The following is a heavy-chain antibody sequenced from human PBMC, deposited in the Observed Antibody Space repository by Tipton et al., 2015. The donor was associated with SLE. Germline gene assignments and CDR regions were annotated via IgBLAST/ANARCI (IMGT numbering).Heavy chain of an antibody. CDR2: IHYSGST. CDR3: AGTSSSGWYVIDY. V-gene: IGHV4-39*01. J-gene: IGHJ4*02. Sequence: TLSLTCTVSGGSISSSSYYWGWIRQPPGKGLEWIGSIHYSGSTSYNSSLQSRVTISIDTSKSQFSLKLSSVTASDMAEYYCAGTSSSGWYVIDYWGQGTPVTVSS. CDR1: GGSISSSSYY. D-gene: IGHD6-19*01.